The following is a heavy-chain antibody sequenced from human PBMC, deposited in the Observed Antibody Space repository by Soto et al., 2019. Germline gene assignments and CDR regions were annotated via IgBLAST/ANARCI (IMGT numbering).Heavy chain of an antibody. J-gene: IGHJ4*02. CDR2: ITSSGGST. D-gene: IGHD6-19*01. CDR1: GFTFSSNA. Sequence: EVQLLESGGGLVQPGGSLRLSCAASGFTFSSNAMSWVRQTPGKVLEWVSAITSSGGSTYYADSVKGRFTISRDNSKNTLFLQMNSLRAEDTAIYYCAKSVGSGWSKSDYWGQGTLVTVSS. CDR3: AKSVGSGWSKSDY. V-gene: IGHV3-23*01.